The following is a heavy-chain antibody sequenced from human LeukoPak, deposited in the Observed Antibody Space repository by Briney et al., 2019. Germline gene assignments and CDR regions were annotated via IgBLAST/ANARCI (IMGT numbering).Heavy chain of an antibody. CDR1: GASISTYR. D-gene: IGHD3-10*01. Sequence: SETLSLTCAVSGASISTYRWVWVRQAPGKGLEWIGEAHHGGTFNYNPSLESRVTISLDTSNNQFSLTLRSMTAADTAVYYCARDDVRNRGFNDYWGQGTLVTVSS. J-gene: IGHJ4*02. CDR2: AHHGGTF. V-gene: IGHV4-59*12. CDR3: ARDDVRNRGFNDY.